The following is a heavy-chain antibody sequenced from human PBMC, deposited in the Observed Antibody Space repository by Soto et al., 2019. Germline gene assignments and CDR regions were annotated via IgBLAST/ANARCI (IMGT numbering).Heavy chain of an antibody. V-gene: IGHV4-30-4*01. CDR2: IHHSGNT. CDR3: ARAFGSVHSSVYWREDVFEI. Sequence: QVQLQESGPGLVKPSQTLSLTCTVSSGSISSGDSFWSWVRQPPGKGLEWIGYIHHSGNTYYMPSVQTRATALLDTSKNQSSLRLNSVNAADPAVYYCARAFGSVHSSVYWREDVFEISVLVTLLTVS. J-gene: IGHJ3*02. CDR1: SGSISSGDSF. D-gene: IGHD6-19*01.